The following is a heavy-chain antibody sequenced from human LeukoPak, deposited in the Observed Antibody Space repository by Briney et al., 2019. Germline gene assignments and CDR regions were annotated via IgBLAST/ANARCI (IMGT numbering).Heavy chain of an antibody. Sequence: PGGSLRLSCAASGFTFSSYSMNWVRQAPGKGLEWVSSISSSSSYIYYADSVKGRFTISRDNAKNTLYLQMNSQRAEDTAVYYCAKDRVLRFLECLDYWGQGTLVTVSS. D-gene: IGHD3-3*01. J-gene: IGHJ4*02. CDR1: GFTFSSYS. CDR2: ISSSSSYI. CDR3: AKDRVLRFLECLDY. V-gene: IGHV3-21*01.